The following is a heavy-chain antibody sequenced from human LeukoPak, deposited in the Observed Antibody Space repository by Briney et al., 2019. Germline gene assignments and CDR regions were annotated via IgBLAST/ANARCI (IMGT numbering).Heavy chain of an antibody. V-gene: IGHV3-66*01. CDR2: FSSGGST. Sequence: GSSRRLSCAASGITASTNYMRRFRQAPGKALNWVSLFSSGGSTDYADAVQGGFTISRHNPQHTLYLQMNSLRAEDTAVYYCARAYSYGFPSDYWGQGTLVTVSS. D-gene: IGHD5-18*01. CDR1: GITASTNY. CDR3: ARAYSYGFPSDY. J-gene: IGHJ4*02.